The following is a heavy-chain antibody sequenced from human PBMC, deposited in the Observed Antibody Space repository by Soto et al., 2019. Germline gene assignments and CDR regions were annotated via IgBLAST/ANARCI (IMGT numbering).Heavy chain of an antibody. CDR3: AKTLYYYDSSGYQ. Sequence: SLRLSCAASGFTFSSYAMSWVRQAPGKGLEWVSAISGSGGSTYYADPVKGRFTISRDNSKNTLYLQMNSLRAEDTAVYYCAKTLYYYDSSGYQWGQGTLVTVSS. CDR2: ISGSGGST. CDR1: GFTFSSYA. D-gene: IGHD3-22*01. V-gene: IGHV3-23*01. J-gene: IGHJ4*02.